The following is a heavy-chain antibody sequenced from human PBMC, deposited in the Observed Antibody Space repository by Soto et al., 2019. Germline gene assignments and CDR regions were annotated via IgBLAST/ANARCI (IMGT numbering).Heavy chain of an antibody. Sequence: QVQLVQSGAEVKKPGSSVKVSCKASGGTFSSYTINWVRQAPGQGPEWMGGIIPIFDTANYAQKFQGRVTITAYEATNTSYMEVSSVRSEDTAVYYCARNGTLTSYSYGMDVWGQGTTVTVSS. CDR3: ARNGTLTSYSYGMDV. CDR1: GGTFSSYT. CDR2: IIPIFDTA. V-gene: IGHV1-69*01. D-gene: IGHD1-1*01. J-gene: IGHJ6*01.